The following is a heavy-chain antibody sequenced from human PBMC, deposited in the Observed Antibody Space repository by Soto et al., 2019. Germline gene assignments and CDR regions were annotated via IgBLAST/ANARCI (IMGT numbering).Heavy chain of an antibody. CDR1: GGSFSGYY. J-gene: IGHJ3*02. V-gene: IGHV4-34*01. CDR2: INHSGST. CDR3: AKTCGGDCSDAFDI. D-gene: IGHD2-21*02. Sequence: SETLSLTCAVYGGSFSGYYWSWIRQPPGKGREWIGEINHSGSTNYNPSLKSRVTISVDTSKNQFSLKLSSVTAADTAVYYCAKTCGGDCSDAFDIWGQGTMVTVSS.